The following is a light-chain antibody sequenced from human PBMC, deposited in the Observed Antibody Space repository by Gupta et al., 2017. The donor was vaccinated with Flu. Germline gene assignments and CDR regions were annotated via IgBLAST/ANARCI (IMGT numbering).Light chain of an antibody. Sequence: TGTITWSVSSGAVSSNNYASWYQQAPGQAPRSLIYNTSDRAAGVPDRFSGSNHGNKAALTITGAQADDESDYYCVLYMGNGISVFGGGTKLTVL. J-gene: IGLJ3*02. CDR1: SGAVSSNNY. CDR2: NTS. CDR3: VLYMGNGISV. V-gene: IGLV8-61*01.